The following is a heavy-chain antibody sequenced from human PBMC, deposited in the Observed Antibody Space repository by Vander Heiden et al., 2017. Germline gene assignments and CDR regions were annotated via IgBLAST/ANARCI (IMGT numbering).Heavy chain of an antibody. Sequence: QVQLVQSGAEVKKPGASVKVSCKASGYTFTGYYKHWVRQAPGQALELMGLINPNSGGTTYAQKFQGSVTMTRDTSISTAYMELSRLRSDDTAVYYCARFENNYFWSGYADDAFDIWVQGSMVTVSS. CDR2: INPNSGGT. CDR1: GYTFTGYY. CDR3: ARFENNYFWSGYADDAFDI. D-gene: IGHD3-3*01. J-gene: IGHJ3*02. V-gene: IGHV1-2*02.